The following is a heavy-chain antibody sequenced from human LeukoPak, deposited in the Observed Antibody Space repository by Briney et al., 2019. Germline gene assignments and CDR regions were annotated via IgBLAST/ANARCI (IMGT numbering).Heavy chain of an antibody. J-gene: IGHJ4*02. CDR3: AHRRSGYNWNHGDFDY. CDR2: IYWDDDK. CDR1: GFAISTSGVG. D-gene: IGHD1-14*01. V-gene: IGHV2-5*02. Sequence: QTLSLTCTFAGFAISTSGVGVGWIRQPPEKAPEWLAVIYWDDDKRYSPSLKSRLTITKVTSKNQVVLIMTNMDPVDTATYYCAHRRSGYNWNHGDFDYWGQGSLVTVSS.